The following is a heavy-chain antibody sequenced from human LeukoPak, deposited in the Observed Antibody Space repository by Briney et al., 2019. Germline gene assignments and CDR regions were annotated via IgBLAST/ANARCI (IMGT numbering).Heavy chain of an antibody. J-gene: IGHJ5*02. CDR3: ARDDCSSISCYHNWFDP. CDR1: GFTFSSYW. Sequence: GSLRLSCAASGFTFSSYWMSWVRQAPGKGLEWVANMKQDGSEKYYVDSVKGRFTISRDNAKNSLYLQMNSLRAEDTAVYYCARDDCSSISCYHNWFDPWGQGTLVTVSS. D-gene: IGHD2-2*01. V-gene: IGHV3-7*01. CDR2: MKQDGSEK.